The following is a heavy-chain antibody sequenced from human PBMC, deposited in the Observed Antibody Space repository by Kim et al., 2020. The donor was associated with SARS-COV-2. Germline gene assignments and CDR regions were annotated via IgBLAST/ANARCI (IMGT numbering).Heavy chain of an antibody. J-gene: IGHJ4*02. V-gene: IGHV5-51*01. D-gene: IGHD2-2*01. CDR2: T. Sequence: TRYSPSFQGQVTISADKSISTAYLQWSSPKASDTAMYYCARHPAAMPSDYWGQGTLVTVSS. CDR3: ARHPAAMPSDY.